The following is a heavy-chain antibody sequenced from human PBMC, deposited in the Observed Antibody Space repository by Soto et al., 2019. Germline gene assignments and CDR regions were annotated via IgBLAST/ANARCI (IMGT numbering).Heavy chain of an antibody. D-gene: IGHD3-3*01. Sequence: RSLTCAVYGGSVNGYYWNWIRQPPGKGLEWIGEINHTGGTHYNPSLKSRVTVSVDTSKNQFSLRLSSVTAADTAIYYRATRITVFGLLIPPFDPWGQGTQVTVSS. CDR2: INHTGGT. CDR3: ATRITVFGLLIPPFDP. J-gene: IGHJ5*02. CDR1: GGSVNGYY. V-gene: IGHV4-34*01.